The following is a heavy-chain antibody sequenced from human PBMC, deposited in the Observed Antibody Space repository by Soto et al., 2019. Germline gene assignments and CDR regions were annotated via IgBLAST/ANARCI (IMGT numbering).Heavy chain of an antibody. CDR2: INAGNGNT. D-gene: IGHD3-10*01. CDR1: GYTFTSYA. CDR3: ASPRGPAGGYYYYYYMDV. J-gene: IGHJ6*03. Sequence: ASVKVSCKASGYTFTSYAMHWVRQAPGQRLEWMGWINAGNGNTKYSQKFQGRVTITRDTSASTAYMELSSLRSEDTAVYYCASPRGPAGGYYYYYYMDVWGKGTTVTVSS. V-gene: IGHV1-3*01.